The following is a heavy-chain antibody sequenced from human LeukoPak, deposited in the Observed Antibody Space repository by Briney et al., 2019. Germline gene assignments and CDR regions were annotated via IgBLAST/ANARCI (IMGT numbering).Heavy chain of an antibody. J-gene: IGHJ4*02. CDR3: ARSLKARLVRTMYYFDY. D-gene: IGHD6-6*01. V-gene: IGHV5-51*01. CDR1: GYSFTSYW. Sequence: GESLKISCKGSGYSFTSYWIGWVRQMPGKGLEWMGIIYPGDSDTRYSPSFQGQVTISADKSISTAYLQWSSLKASDTAMYYCARSLKARLVRTMYYFDYWGQGTLVTVSS. CDR2: IYPGDSDT.